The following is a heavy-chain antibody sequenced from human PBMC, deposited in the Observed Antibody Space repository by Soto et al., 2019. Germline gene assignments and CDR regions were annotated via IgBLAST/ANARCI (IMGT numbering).Heavy chain of an antibody. CDR1: GFTFSGFG. Sequence: QVQLVESEGSVVQPGRSLRLSCAVSGFTFSGFGMHWVRQAPGKGLECVAVISYEGSKKSYADSVKGRFTISRDNSKNTLSLQMNSLRADHTAVYYCAKGDSSGYIPDPIDSWGQGTLVTVSS. CDR2: ISYEGSKK. CDR3: AKGDSSGYIPDPIDS. D-gene: IGHD3-22*01. V-gene: IGHV3-30*18. J-gene: IGHJ4*02.